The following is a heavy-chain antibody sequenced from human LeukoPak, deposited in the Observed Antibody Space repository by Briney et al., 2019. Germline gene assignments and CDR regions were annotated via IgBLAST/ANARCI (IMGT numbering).Heavy chain of an antibody. V-gene: IGHV3-23*01. D-gene: IGHD7-27*01. CDR2: ISGSVGST. Sequence: GGSLRLSCAASGFTFSSYAMSWVRQAPGQGLEWVSAISGSVGSTYYADSVKGRFTISRDNSKNTLYLQMNSLRAEDTAVYYCAKPPPGAADYYYGMDVWGQGTTVTVSS. CDR3: AKPPPGAADYYYGMDV. CDR1: GFTFSSYA. J-gene: IGHJ6*02.